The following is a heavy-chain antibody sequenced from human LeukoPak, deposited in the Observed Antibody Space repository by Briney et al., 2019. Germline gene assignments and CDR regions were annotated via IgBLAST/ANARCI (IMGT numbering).Heavy chain of an antibody. CDR3: ARDPATVTAFYYYYYMDV. Sequence: ASVKVSCKASGYTFTNYDINWVRQATGQGLEWMGWMNPNSGDTAYAQRFQGRVTMTRDTSISTAYMELSRLRSDDTAVYYCARDPATVTAFYYYYYMDVWGKGTTVTVSS. J-gene: IGHJ6*03. CDR1: GYTFTNYD. D-gene: IGHD4-17*01. CDR2: MNPNSGDT. V-gene: IGHV1-8*02.